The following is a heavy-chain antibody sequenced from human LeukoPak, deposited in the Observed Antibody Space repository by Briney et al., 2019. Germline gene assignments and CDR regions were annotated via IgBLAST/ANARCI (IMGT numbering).Heavy chain of an antibody. CDR3: AKDGDSGSYFNY. CDR2: IRYDGSNK. Sequence: GGSLRLSCAASGFTLSSYGMHWVRQAPGKGLEWVAFIRYDGSNKYYADSVKGRFTISRDNSKNTLYLQMNSLRAEDTAVYYCAKDGDSGSYFNYWGQGTLVTVSS. V-gene: IGHV3-30*02. D-gene: IGHD1-26*01. CDR1: GFTLSSYG. J-gene: IGHJ4*02.